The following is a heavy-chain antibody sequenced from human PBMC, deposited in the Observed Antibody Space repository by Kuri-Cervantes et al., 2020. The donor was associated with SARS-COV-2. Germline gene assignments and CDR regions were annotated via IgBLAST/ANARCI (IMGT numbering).Heavy chain of an antibody. CDR1: GFSLSTSGVG. D-gene: IGHD4-11*01. CDR3: AHGTVTTSRKYYFDY. CDR2: IYWNDDK. V-gene: IGHV2-5*01. Sequence: SGPTLVKPTQTLTLTCTFSGFSLSTSGVGVVWIRQPPGKALEWLALIYWNDDKRYSPSLRSRLTITKDTSKNQVVLTMTNMDPVDTATYYFAHGTVTTSRKYYFDYWGQGTLVTVSS. J-gene: IGHJ4*02.